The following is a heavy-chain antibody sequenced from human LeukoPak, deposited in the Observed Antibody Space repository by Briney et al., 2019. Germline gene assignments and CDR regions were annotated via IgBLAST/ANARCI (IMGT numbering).Heavy chain of an antibody. CDR1: GGSISSYY. Sequence: SETLSLTCTVSGGSISSYYWSWIRQPPGKGREWIGYIFYSGTTNYNPSLKSRVTISVDTSKNQFSLRLSSVTAADTAVYYCARRVPGGYFGLWGRGTLVTVSS. J-gene: IGHJ2*01. V-gene: IGHV4-59*08. CDR2: IFYSGTT. CDR3: ARRVPGGYFGL. D-gene: IGHD2-8*02.